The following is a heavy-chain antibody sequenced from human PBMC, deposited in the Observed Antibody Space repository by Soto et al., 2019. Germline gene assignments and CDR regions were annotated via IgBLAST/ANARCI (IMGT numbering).Heavy chain of an antibody. CDR1: GFTFSDYY. CDR2: ISSSSSYT. V-gene: IGHV3-11*06. CDR3: ARESIAARPGNWFDP. Sequence: KPGGSLRLSCAASGFTFSDYYMSWIRQAPGKGLEWVSYISSSSSYTNYADSVKGRFTISRDNAKNSLYLQMNSLRAEDTAVYYCARESIAARPGNWFDPWGQGTLVTVSS. D-gene: IGHD6-6*01. J-gene: IGHJ5*02.